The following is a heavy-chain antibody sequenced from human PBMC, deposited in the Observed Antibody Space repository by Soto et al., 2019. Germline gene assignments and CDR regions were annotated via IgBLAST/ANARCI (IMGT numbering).Heavy chain of an antibody. Sequence: TLSLTCTVSGGSISRGGYYWSWIRPHPGKGLEWIGYIYYSGSTYYNPSLKSRVTISVDTSKNQFSLKLSSVTAADTAVYYCAAAGTVYYYYGMDVWGQGTTVTVSS. CDR2: IYYSGST. V-gene: IGHV4-31*03. J-gene: IGHJ6*02. D-gene: IGHD6-13*01. CDR1: GGSISRGGYY. CDR3: AAAGTVYYYYGMDV.